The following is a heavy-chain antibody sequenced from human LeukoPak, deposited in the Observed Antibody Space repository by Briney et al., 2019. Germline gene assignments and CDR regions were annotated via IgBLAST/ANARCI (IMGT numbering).Heavy chain of an antibody. D-gene: IGHD1-26*01. CDR2: INPNSGGT. J-gene: IGHJ5*02. CDR3: ARESRELRGSWFDP. V-gene: IGHV1-2*06. CDR1: GYTFTGYY. Sequence: ASVKVSCKASGYTFTGYYMHWVRQAPGQGLEWMGRINPNSGGTNYAQKFQGRVTMTRDTSISTAYMELSRLRSDDTAVYYCARESRELRGSWFDPWGQGTLVTASS.